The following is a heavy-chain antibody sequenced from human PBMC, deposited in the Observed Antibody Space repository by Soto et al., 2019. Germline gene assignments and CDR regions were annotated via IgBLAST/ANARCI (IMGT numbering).Heavy chain of an antibody. CDR1: GGSFSGYI. D-gene: IGHD3-16*02. CDR2: FYYSGSA. V-gene: IGHV4-34*01. J-gene: IGHJ4*02. Sequence: SETLSLTCAVYGGSFSGYIWTWIRQTPGKGLQWIGYFYYSGSANYNPSLKSRVTISVDTSKNQFSLKLNSVTAADTAVYYCARGDKLSLYPQLDYWGQGTLVTVSS. CDR3: ARGDKLSLYPQLDY.